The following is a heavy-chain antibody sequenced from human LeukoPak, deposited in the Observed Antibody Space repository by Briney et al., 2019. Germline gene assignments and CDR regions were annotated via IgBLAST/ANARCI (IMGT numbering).Heavy chain of an antibody. Sequence: PGGSLRLPCAASGFTFSDSDIHWVRQASGKGLEWVGRITTKRSDYATAYTASVKGRFTISRHDSENTAYLQMNSLKTEDTALYYCTTYRSGHYWGQGTLVTVSS. CDR2: ITTKRSDYAT. CDR1: GFTFSDSD. V-gene: IGHV3-73*01. D-gene: IGHD6-19*01. J-gene: IGHJ4*02. CDR3: TTYRSGHY.